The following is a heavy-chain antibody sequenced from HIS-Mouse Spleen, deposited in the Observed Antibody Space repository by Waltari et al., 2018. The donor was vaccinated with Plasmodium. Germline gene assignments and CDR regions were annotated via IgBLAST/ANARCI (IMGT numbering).Heavy chain of an antibody. V-gene: IGHV4-31*03. CDR1: GASISSGGYY. CDR2: IYYSGST. Sequence: QVQLQESGPGLVKPSQTLSLPCTVSGASISSGGYYWSWIRQHPGKGLEWIGYIYYSGSTYYNPSLKSRVTISVDTSKNQFSLKLSSVTAADTAVYYCARLINWDHQIDYWGQGTLVTVSS. J-gene: IGHJ4*02. D-gene: IGHD7-27*01. CDR3: ARLINWDHQIDY.